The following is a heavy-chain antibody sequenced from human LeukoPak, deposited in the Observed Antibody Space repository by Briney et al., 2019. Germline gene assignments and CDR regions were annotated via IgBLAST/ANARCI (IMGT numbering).Heavy chain of an antibody. CDR1: GYSFTNYG. Sequence: ASVKVSCKASGYSFTNYGFSWVRQAPGQGLEWMGWVSGYNGHTKYAQNLQGRVTMTRDTSTGTVYMELRSLRSDDTAVYYCARENDYGDYAGAFDTWGQGTMVTVSA. V-gene: IGHV1-18*01. CDR3: ARENDYGDYAGAFDT. CDR2: VSGYNGHT. J-gene: IGHJ3*02. D-gene: IGHD4-17*01.